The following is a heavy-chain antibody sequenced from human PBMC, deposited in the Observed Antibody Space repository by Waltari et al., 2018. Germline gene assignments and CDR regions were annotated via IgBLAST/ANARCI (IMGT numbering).Heavy chain of an antibody. D-gene: IGHD3-10*01. Sequence: QVQLVQSGAEVKKPGSSVKVSCKASGGPFSSYAIRWVRQAPGQGLEWIGGIIPILGTANYAQKFQGRVTITTDESTSTAYMELSSLRSEDTAVYYCARAMVQGACDYWGQGTLVTVSS. J-gene: IGHJ4*02. CDR3: ARAMVQGACDY. CDR2: IIPILGTA. V-gene: IGHV1-69*05. CDR1: GGPFSSYA.